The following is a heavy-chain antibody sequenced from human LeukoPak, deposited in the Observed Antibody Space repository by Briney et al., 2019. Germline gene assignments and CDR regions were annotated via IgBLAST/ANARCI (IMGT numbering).Heavy chain of an antibody. CDR3: ATGYTFGFLPYFDY. D-gene: IGHD3-16*01. Sequence: GESLKISCKGSGYNFISYWIGWVRQMPEKGLEWRGIIYPGDSETRYSPSFQGQVIISADKSITTAYLQWSSLRASDTAMYYCATGYTFGFLPYFDYWGQGTLVTVSS. V-gene: IGHV5-51*01. J-gene: IGHJ4*02. CDR1: GYNFISYW. CDR2: IYPGDSET.